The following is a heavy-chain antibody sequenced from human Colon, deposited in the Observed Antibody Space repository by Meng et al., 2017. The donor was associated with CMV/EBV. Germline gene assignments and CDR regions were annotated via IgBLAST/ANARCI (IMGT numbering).Heavy chain of an antibody. CDR1: GGSFSGYY. CDR3: ARGGYCSSNSCYSAWFDP. Sequence: SETLSLTCAAYGGSFSGYYWSWIRQSPGKGLEWIGEINHSGRTNYNSSLKSRVTISVDTSKKQFSLKLTSVTAADTAVYYCARGGYCSSNSCYSAWFDPWGQGTLVTVS. CDR2: INHSGRT. J-gene: IGHJ5*02. V-gene: IGHV4-34*01. D-gene: IGHD2-2*01.